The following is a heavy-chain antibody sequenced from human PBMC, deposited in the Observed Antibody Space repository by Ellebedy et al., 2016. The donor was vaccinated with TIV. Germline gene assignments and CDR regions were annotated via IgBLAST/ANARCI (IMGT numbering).Heavy chain of an antibody. J-gene: IGHJ4*02. CDR1: GEPFSGYF. V-gene: IGHV4-34*01. CDR3: ARALGSSSSGY. D-gene: IGHD6-6*01. CDR2: INHSGTA. Sequence: MPSETLSLTCAVYGEPFSGYFWSWIRQPPGKGLEWIAEINHSGTANYNPSLKSRITISIDTSKNQFSLKLSSVTAADTAVYYCARALGSSSSGYWGQGTLVTVSS.